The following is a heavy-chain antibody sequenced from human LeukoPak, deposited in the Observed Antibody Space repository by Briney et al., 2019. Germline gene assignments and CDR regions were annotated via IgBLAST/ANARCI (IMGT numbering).Heavy chain of an antibody. CDR3: VREAPPGAVAGTLDAFDI. CDR2: IYSGGST. Sequence: PGGSLRLSCAASGFTVSSNYMSWVRQAPGKGLEWVSVIYSGGSTYYADSVKGRFTISRDNSKNTLYLQMNSLRAEDTAVYYCVREAPPGAVAGTLDAFDIWGQGTMVTVSS. D-gene: IGHD6-19*01. J-gene: IGHJ3*02. CDR1: GFTVSSNY. V-gene: IGHV3-53*01.